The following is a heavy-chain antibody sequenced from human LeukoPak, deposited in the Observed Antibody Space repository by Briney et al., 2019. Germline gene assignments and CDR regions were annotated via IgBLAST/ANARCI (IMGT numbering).Heavy chain of an antibody. V-gene: IGHV5-51*01. Sequence: GESLKISRKGSGYTFTSYWIGWVRQMPGKGLEWMGIIYPGDSDTRYSPSFQGQVTMSADKSITTAYLQWSSLKASDTAVYYCARLGYCSRGTCYAFDYCGQGTLVTVSS. CDR2: IYPGDSDT. CDR1: GYTFTSYW. CDR3: ARLGYCSRGTCYAFDY. D-gene: IGHD2-2*01. J-gene: IGHJ4*02.